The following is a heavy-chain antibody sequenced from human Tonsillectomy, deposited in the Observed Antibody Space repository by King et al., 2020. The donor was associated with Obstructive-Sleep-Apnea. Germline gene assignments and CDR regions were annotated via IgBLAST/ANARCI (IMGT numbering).Heavy chain of an antibody. CDR2: LNGEGSST. CDR3: ARGYSYGSLDY. D-gene: IGHD5-18*01. Sequence: VQLVESGGGLIQPGGSLRLSCAASGFTFSSYWMHWVRQAPGKGLMWVSRLNGEGSSTTYADSVKGRFTISRDNAENTLYLQMNSLRAEDTAVYYCARGYSYGSLDYWGQGTLVTVSS. V-gene: IGHV3-74*03. CDR1: GFTFSSYW. J-gene: IGHJ4*02.